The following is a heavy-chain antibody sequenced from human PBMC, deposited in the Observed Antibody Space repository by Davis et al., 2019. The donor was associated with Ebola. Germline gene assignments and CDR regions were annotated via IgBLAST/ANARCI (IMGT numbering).Heavy chain of an antibody. Sequence: HSQTLSLTCAISGDRVSSKGTAWNWIRQSPSRGLEWLGRTYYTSKWNSDYAVSVKSRIIISPDTSKNQLSLQLNSVTPEDTAVYYCARGWLRSKFDYWGRGTLVTVSS. D-gene: IGHD5-12*01. CDR2: TYYTSKWNS. V-gene: IGHV6-1*01. CDR3: ARGWLRSKFDY. J-gene: IGHJ4*02. CDR1: GDRVSSKGTA.